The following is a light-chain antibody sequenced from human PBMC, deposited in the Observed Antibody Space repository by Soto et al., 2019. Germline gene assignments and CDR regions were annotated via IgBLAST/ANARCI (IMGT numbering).Light chain of an antibody. Sequence: DIQMTQFPSSLSASVGDRVTITCRASENIRGYLNWYQQRPGKAPRFLIHAASRLEAGVPSRFSDIRSGTDFTLTFTSLQPEGFETYYSQQSNRSLYTLGQAAKVEIE. CDR2: AAS. J-gene: IGKJ2*01. V-gene: IGKV1-39*01. CDR3: QQSNRSLYT. CDR1: ENIRGY.